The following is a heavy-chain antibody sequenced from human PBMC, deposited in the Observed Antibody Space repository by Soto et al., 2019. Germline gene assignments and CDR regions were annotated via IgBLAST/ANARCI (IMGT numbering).Heavy chain of an antibody. V-gene: IGHV4-31*02. CDR3: ARRPGGWFDP. Sequence: WTWVRQHPGKGLEWIGYIYYSGSPYYNPSLKSRVTISVDTSKNQFSLRLSSVTAADTAVYYCARRPGGWFDPWGQGTLVTVSS. J-gene: IGHJ5*02. CDR2: IYYSGSP.